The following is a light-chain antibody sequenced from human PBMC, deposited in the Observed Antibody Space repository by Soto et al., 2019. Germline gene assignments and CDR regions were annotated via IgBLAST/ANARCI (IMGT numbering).Light chain of an antibody. CDR1: QNIGSW. CDR3: QQYESHFRT. J-gene: IGKJ2*01. CDR2: DAS. V-gene: IGKV1-5*01. Sequence: DIQMTQSPSTLSASVGDRVTITCRVSQNIGSWLAWYQQKPGKAPVLLIYDASKLESGAPPRFSGSGSGTEFTLAINGLQPDDFATYYCQQYESHFRTFGQGTKLEIK.